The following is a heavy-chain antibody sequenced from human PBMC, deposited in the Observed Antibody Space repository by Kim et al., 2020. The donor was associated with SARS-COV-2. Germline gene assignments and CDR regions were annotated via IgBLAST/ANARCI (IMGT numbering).Heavy chain of an antibody. CDR1: GFTFRSYA. J-gene: IGHJ5*02. V-gene: IGHV3-23*01. CDR3: AKDARSYYKTPLSRFDP. D-gene: IGHD3-10*01. CDR2: ISGSDGST. Sequence: GGSLRLSCAASGFTFRSYAMSWVRQAPGKGLEWVSAISGSDGSTYYADSVKGRFTLSRDNSKNTLYLQMNSLRAEDTAVYYCAKDARSYYKTPLSRFDPWGQGTLVTVSS.